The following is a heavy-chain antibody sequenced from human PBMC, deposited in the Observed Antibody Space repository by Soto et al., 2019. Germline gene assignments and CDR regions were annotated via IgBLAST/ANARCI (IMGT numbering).Heavy chain of an antibody. CDR1: GFTFGDSY. D-gene: IGHD2-15*01. J-gene: IGHJ5*02. V-gene: IGHV3-11*06. CDR2: ISPGSRYP. Sequence: GVLILSCASSGFTFGDSYMSLIRQAPGKGLEWLSYISPGSRYPAYADSVKGRFTISRDNAKRSLYLQMMSLTAEDTAIYYCVRGGGGGLFDPWGQGTMVTVSS. CDR3: VRGGGGGLFDP.